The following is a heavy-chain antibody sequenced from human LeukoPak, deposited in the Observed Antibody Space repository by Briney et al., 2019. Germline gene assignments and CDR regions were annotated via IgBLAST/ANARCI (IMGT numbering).Heavy chain of an antibody. CDR3: ARVTGYRIEDYFDY. D-gene: IGHD6-13*01. Sequence: SETLSLTCAVYGESFSDYYWSWIRQPPGKGLEWIGYIYYSGSTNYNPSLKSRVTISVETSKNEFSLKLRSVTAADTAVYYCARVTGYRIEDYFDYWGQGTLVTVSS. V-gene: IGHV4-59*01. CDR2: IYYSGST. CDR1: GESFSDYY. J-gene: IGHJ4*02.